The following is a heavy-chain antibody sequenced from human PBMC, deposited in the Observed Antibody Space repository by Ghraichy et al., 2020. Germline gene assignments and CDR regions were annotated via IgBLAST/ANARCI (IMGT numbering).Heavy chain of an antibody. D-gene: IGHD3-22*01. CDR2: ISSSSSTI. CDR1: GFTFSSYS. J-gene: IGHJ6*02. Sequence: GGSLRLSCAASGFTFSSYSMNWVRQAPGKGLEWVSYISSSSSTIYYADSVKGRFTISRDNAKNSLYLQMNSLRDEDTAVYYCARELGAYYYDSSGYYYDYYGMDVWSPGTTVTVSS. V-gene: IGHV3-48*02. CDR3: ARELGAYYYDSSGYYYDYYGMDV.